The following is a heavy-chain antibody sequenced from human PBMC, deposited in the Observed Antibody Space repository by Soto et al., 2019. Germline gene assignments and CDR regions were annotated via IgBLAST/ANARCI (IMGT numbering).Heavy chain of an antibody. V-gene: IGHV3-33*01. CDR3: ARIDCTGNNCNPYYHYGMDV. CDR1: GFTFNTYG. D-gene: IGHD2-8*02. Sequence: GGSLRLSCAESGFTFNTYGMPWVRQIPGKGLQWVAIIWYDGSIKDYADSVKGRFTISRDNSRNTLYLQMNSLRDEDTAVYYCARIDCTGNNCNPYYHYGMDVWGQGTTVTVSS. J-gene: IGHJ6*02. CDR2: IWYDGSIK.